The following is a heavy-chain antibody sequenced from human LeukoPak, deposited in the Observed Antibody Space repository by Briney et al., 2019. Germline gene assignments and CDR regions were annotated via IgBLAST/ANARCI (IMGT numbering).Heavy chain of an antibody. CDR3: AKGGDYEIYYYYYYMDV. CDR2: ISGSGGST. Sequence: GGSLRLSCAASGFTFSSYAMSWVRQAPGKGLEWVSAISGSGGSTYYADSVKGRFTISRDNSKNTLYPQLNSLRAEDTAVYYCAKGGDYEIYYYYYYMDVWGKGTTVTVSS. D-gene: IGHD4-17*01. V-gene: IGHV3-23*01. CDR1: GFTFSSYA. J-gene: IGHJ6*03.